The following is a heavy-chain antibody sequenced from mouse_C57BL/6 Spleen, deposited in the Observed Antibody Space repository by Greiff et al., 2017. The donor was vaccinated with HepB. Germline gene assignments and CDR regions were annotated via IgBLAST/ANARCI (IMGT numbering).Heavy chain of an antibody. V-gene: IGHV1-52*01. CDR3: ARDVYGYPYYYAMDY. Sequence: VQLQQSGAELVRPGSSVKLSCKASGYTFTSYWMHWVKQRPIQGLEWIGNIDPSDSETHYNQKFKDKATLTVDKSSSTAYMQLSSLTSDDSAVYYCARDVYGYPYYYAMDYWGQGTSVTVSS. CDR1: GYTFTSYW. J-gene: IGHJ4*01. CDR2: IDPSDSET. D-gene: IGHD2-2*01.